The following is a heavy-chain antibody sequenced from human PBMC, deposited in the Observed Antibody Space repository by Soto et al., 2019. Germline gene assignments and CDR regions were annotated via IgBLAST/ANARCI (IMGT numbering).Heavy chain of an antibody. J-gene: IGHJ6*02. CDR1: GFTFSSYA. Sequence: GGSLRLSCAASGFTFSSYAMHWVRQAPGKGLEWVAVISYDGSNKYYADSVKGRFTISRDNSKNTLYLQMNSLRAEDTAVYYCARDRTRCISTSCYLGAYYYYGMDVWGQGTSVTVSS. V-gene: IGHV3-30-3*01. CDR2: ISYDGSNK. D-gene: IGHD2-2*01. CDR3: ARDRTRCISTSCYLGAYYYYGMDV.